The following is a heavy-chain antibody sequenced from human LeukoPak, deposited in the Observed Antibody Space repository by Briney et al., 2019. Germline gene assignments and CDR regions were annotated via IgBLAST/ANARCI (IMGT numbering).Heavy chain of an antibody. V-gene: IGHV3-7*01. CDR1: GFTFSSYW. D-gene: IGHD3-9*01. J-gene: IGHJ4*02. CDR3: AKDGNYDILTGHILGYFDY. CDR2: IKQDGSEK. Sequence: PGGSLRLSCAASGFTFSSYWMSWVRQAPGKGLEWVANIKQDGSEKYYVDSVKGRFTISRDNAKNSLYLQMNSLRAEDTAVYYCAKDGNYDILTGHILGYFDYWGQGTLVTVSS.